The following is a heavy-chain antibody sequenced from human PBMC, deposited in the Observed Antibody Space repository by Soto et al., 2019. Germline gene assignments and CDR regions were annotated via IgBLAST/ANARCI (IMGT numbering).Heavy chain of an antibody. D-gene: IGHD2-21*02. Sequence: QITLKESGPTLVKPTQTLTLTCTFSAFSLSTGGVGVGWIRQPPGKALEWLALIYWDDDKRYSPSLRSRLTITKDPSKNQVVLTMTNMDTVDTATYYCIQSRCGGDCLQSYASYYYYGMDVWGQGTTVTVSS. CDR2: IYWDDDK. J-gene: IGHJ6*02. CDR3: IQSRCGGDCLQSYASYYYYGMDV. V-gene: IGHV2-5*02. CDR1: AFSLSTGGVG.